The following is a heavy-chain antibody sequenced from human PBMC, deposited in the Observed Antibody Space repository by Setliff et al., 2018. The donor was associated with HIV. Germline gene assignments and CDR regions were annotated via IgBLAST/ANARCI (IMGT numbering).Heavy chain of an antibody. CDR2: IYHSGST. CDR3: ARYRSGDSDISLDQ. J-gene: IGHJ4*01. D-gene: IGHD3-10*01. Sequence: SETLSLTCTVSGGSITRTPYYWGWIRQPPGKGLEWIGNIYHSGSTYYNPSLKSQVTISAATSKSQFSLKLNSLTTADTAVYYCARYRSGDSDISLDQWGHGALVTVSS. V-gene: IGHV4-39*07. CDR1: GGSITRTPYY.